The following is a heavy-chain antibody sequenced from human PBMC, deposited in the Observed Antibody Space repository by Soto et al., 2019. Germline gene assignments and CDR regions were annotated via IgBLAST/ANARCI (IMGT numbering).Heavy chain of an antibody. CDR3: GRRHVARHGSWFDP. CDR1: GYTFTSYD. Sequence: QVQLVQSGAEAKKPGPSVKVSCKASGYTFTSYDINWVRQATGQGLEWMGWMNPNSGNTGYAQKFQGRVTMTRNTSISTAYMDLSSMRSEETSVYYCGRRHVARHGSWFDPWGQGTLVTV. D-gene: IGHD5-12*01. CDR2: MNPNSGNT. V-gene: IGHV1-8*01. J-gene: IGHJ5*02.